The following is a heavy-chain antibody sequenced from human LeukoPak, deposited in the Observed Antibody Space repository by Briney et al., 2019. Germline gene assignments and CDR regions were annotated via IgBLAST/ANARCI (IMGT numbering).Heavy chain of an antibody. CDR3: AREKDTAMVFDY. CDR2: IWYYGSNK. Sequence: PGGSLRLSCAASGFTFSNYGMHWVRQAPGKGLDWVALIWYYGSNKYYADSATGRFTSSRDNSKNTLYLQMNSLRAEDTAVYFCAREKDTAMVFDYWGQGTLVTVSS. V-gene: IGHV3-33*01. J-gene: IGHJ4*02. D-gene: IGHD5-18*01. CDR1: GFTFSNYG.